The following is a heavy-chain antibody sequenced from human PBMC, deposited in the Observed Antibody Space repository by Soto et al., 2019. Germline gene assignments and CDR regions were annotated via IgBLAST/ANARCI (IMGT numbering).Heavy chain of an antibody. V-gene: IGHV1-2*04. CDR3: ARESDGGGPPRFDY. CDR1: GYTFTGYY. CDR2: INPNSGGT. Sequence: ASVKVSCKASGYTFTGYYMHWVRQAPGQGLEWMGWINPNSGGTNYAQKFQGWVTMTRDTSISTAYMELSRLRSDDTAVYYCARESDGGGPPRFDYWGQGTLVSGSS. J-gene: IGHJ4*02. D-gene: IGHD3-16*01.